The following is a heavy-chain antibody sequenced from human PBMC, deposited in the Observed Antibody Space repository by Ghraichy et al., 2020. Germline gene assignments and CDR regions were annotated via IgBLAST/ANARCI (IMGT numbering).Heavy chain of an antibody. D-gene: IGHD3-10*01. CDR2: ISSSSSTI. J-gene: IGHJ4*02. CDR1: KFTFSSYS. V-gene: IGHV3-48*01. Sequence: ETLSLTCAASKFTFSSYSMNWVRQAPGKGLEWVSYISSSSSTIYYADSVKGRFTISRDNAKNSLYLQMNSLRVEDTAVYYCASSGSGSYHFDYWGQGTLVTVSS. CDR3: ASSGSGSYHFDY.